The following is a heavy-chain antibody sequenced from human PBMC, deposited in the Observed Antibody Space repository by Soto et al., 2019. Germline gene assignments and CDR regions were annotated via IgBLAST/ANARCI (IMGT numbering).Heavy chain of an antibody. CDR1: GFAFRNYW. V-gene: IGHV3-74*01. Sequence: PGGSLRLSCATSGFAFRNYWMHWVRQAPGKELMWVSRVNNEKETTYYAESVKGRFTISRDNAKNTLHLQMNILGAEDTALYYCASNYAYAEGYYFYGIDVWGQGTTVTVSS. J-gene: IGHJ6*02. D-gene: IGHD3-16*01. CDR2: VNNEKETT. CDR3: ASNYAYAEGYYFYGIDV.